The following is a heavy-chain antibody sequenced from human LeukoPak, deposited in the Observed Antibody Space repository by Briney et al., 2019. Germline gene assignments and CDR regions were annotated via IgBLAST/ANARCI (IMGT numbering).Heavy chain of an antibody. CDR3: ARYGLTAALDF. Sequence: PGGSLRLSCAASGFTFSSSWMVWVRQAPGKVLEWVANIKPDGSEKFHVDSVKGRFTLSRDNSKSSLSLQMNSLRAEDTAVYYCARYGLTAALDFWGQGTLVTVSS. D-gene: IGHD2-21*02. V-gene: IGHV3-7*01. J-gene: IGHJ4*02. CDR1: GFTFSSSW. CDR2: IKPDGSEK.